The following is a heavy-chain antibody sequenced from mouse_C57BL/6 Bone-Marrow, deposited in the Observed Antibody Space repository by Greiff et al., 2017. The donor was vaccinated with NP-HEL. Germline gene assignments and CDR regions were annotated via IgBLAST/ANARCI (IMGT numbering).Heavy chain of an antibody. CDR2: ISSGGSYT. CDR3: ARQATVVATKYYFDY. Sequence: EVQLQESGGDLVKPGGSLKLSCAASGFTFSSYGMSWVRQTPDKRLEWVATISSGGSYTYYPDSVKGRFTISRDNAKNTLYLQMSSLKSEDTAMYYCARQATVVATKYYFDYWGQGTTLTVSS. D-gene: IGHD1-1*01. V-gene: IGHV5-6*01. CDR1: GFTFSSYG. J-gene: IGHJ2*01.